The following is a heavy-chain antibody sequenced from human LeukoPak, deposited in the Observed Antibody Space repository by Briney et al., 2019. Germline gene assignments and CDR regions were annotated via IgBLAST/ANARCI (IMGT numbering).Heavy chain of an antibody. CDR2: IYYSGST. V-gene: IGHV4-39*01. D-gene: IGHD1-26*01. J-gene: IGHJ4*02. CDR3: ARRHKELLY. CDR1: GGSISSSGYY. Sequence: PSETLSLTCTVSGGSISSSGYYWGWIRQPPGKGLEWIGSIYYSGSTYYNPSLKSRVTISVDTSKNQFSLKLSSVTAADTAVYYCARRHKELLYWGQGTLVTVSS.